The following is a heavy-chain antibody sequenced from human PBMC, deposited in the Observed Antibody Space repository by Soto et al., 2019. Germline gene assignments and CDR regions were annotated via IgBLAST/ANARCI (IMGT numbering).Heavy chain of an antibody. D-gene: IGHD2-21*02. CDR1: GYSFTSYW. V-gene: IGHV5-51*01. CDR2: IYPGDSDT. Sequence: PGESLKISCKGSGYSFTSYWIGWVRQMPGEGLEWMGIIYPGDSDTRYSPSFQGQVTISADKSISTAYLQWSSLKASDTAMYYCAIQERDCGTSLYYYYYMDVWGKGTTVTVS. CDR3: AIQERDCGTSLYYYYYMDV. J-gene: IGHJ6*03.